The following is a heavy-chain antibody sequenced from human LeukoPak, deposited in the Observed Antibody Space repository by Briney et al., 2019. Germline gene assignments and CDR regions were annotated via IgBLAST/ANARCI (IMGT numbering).Heavy chain of an antibody. D-gene: IGHD5-18*01. Sequence: GGSLRLSCAASGFTFSSYGMHWVRQAPGKGLEWVAVISYDGSNKYYADSVKGRFTISRDNAKNSLYLQMNSLRAEDTAVYYCAGDVRGYSYGYRAFDIWGQGTMVTVSS. CDR1: GFTFSSYG. CDR2: ISYDGSNK. J-gene: IGHJ3*02. CDR3: AGDVRGYSYGYRAFDI. V-gene: IGHV3-30*03.